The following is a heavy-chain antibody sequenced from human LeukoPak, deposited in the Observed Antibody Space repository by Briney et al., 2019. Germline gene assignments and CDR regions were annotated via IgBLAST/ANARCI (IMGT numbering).Heavy chain of an antibody. CDR3: AREDCSGGSCYGNFDY. Sequence: GGSLRLSCAASGFSVSGNDMSWVRQAPGKGLGWVSVFYTGGSTFYADSVKGRFTFSRDNSRNTLYLQMNSLRAEDTAVYYCAREDCSGGSCYGNFDYWGQGTLVTVSS. D-gene: IGHD2-15*01. J-gene: IGHJ4*02. CDR2: FYTGGST. CDR1: GFSVSGND. V-gene: IGHV3-53*01.